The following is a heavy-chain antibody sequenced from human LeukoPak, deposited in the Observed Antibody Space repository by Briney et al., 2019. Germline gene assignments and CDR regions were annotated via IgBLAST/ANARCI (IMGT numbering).Heavy chain of an antibody. CDR2: VYTRGST. D-gene: IGHD1-26*01. CDR1: YGSIHNYY. V-gene: IGHV4-4*07. Sequence: SATLSLTCNVSYGSIHNYYWSWIRQPAGRTLEWIGRVYTRGSTLYNASLRSRVSMSLDTSRSHLSLRLNSVTAADTAVYYCARVEPVSGSYYFGAFDVWGPGILVTVSS. J-gene: IGHJ3*01. CDR3: ARVEPVSGSYYFGAFDV.